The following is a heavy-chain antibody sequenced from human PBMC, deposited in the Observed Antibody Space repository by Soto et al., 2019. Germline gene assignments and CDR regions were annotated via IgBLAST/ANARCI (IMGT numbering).Heavy chain of an antibody. V-gene: IGHV4-59*08. Sequence: PSETLSLTCTVSGGSISSYYWSWIRQPPGKGLEWIGYIYYSGSTYYNPSLKSRVTISVDTSKNQFPLRLSSVTAADTAVYYCAGLQSMRLSGLDPWGQGTLVTVSS. D-gene: IGHD3-16*02. J-gene: IGHJ5*02. CDR3: AGLQSMRLSGLDP. CDR2: IYYSGST. CDR1: GGSISSYY.